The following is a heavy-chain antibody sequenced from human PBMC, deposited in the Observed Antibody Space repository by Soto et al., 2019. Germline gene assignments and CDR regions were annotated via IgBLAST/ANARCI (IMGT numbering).Heavy chain of an antibody. CDR1: GFTFSSYA. CDR2: ISGSGGST. Sequence: GGSLRLSCAASGFTFSSYAMSWVRQAPGKGLEWVSAISGSGGSTYYADSVKGRFTISRDNSKNTQYLQMNSLRAEVTAVYYCAKRYCSGGSCYSPNSPNMDVWGQGTTVTVSS. CDR3: AKRYCSGGSCYSPNSPNMDV. D-gene: IGHD2-15*01. V-gene: IGHV3-23*01. J-gene: IGHJ6*02.